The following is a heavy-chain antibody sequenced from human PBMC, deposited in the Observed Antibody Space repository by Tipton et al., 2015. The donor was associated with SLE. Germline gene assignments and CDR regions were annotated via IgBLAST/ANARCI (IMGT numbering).Heavy chain of an antibody. J-gene: IGHJ5*02. CDR2: ITNSGNT. CDR3: ARHDTNYGRNWFDP. D-gene: IGHD2-8*01. Sequence: TLSLTCTVSGGSISGSIYYWAWSRQPPGKGPEWICRITNSGNTYYTPSFQSRVTMSVDTSKNHFSLKLSSVTAADTAVYYCARHDTNYGRNWFDPWGQGTLVTVSS. V-gene: IGHV4-39*01. CDR1: GGSISGSIYY.